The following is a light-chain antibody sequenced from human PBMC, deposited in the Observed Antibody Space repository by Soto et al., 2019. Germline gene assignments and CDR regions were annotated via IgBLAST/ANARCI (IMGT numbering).Light chain of an antibody. CDR2: DAS. Sequence: EIVLTQSPATLSLSPGERATLSCRASQSVSSYLAWYQQKPGQAPRLLIYDASNRATGIPARFSGSGSGTDFTLTIGSLEPEDFAVYHCKKRSMFGPGTKVDIK. V-gene: IGKV3-11*01. J-gene: IGKJ3*01. CDR1: QSVSSY. CDR3: KKRSM.